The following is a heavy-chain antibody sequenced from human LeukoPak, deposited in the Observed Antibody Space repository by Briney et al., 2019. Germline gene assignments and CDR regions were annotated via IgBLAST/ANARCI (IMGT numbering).Heavy chain of an antibody. CDR3: ARGGGRLTYYYDSSGYYGRQGLDY. D-gene: IGHD3-22*01. J-gene: IGHJ4*02. CDR1: GGSFSGYY. CDR2: INHSGST. V-gene: IGHV4-34*01. Sequence: ETLSLTCAXYGGSFSGYYWSWIRQPPGKGLEWIGEINHSGSTNYNPSLKSRVTISVDTSKNQFSLKLSSVTAADTAVYYCARGGGRLTYYYDSSGYYGRQGLDYWGQGTLVTVSS.